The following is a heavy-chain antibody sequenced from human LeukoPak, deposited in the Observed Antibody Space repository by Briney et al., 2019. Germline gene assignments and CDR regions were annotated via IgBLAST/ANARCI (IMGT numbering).Heavy chain of an antibody. D-gene: IGHD6-19*01. CDR3: ARSGYSSGWYWFDP. J-gene: IGHJ5*02. CDR2: IYHSGST. V-gene: IGHV4-4*02. Sequence: SETLSLTCAVSGGSISSSNWWSWVRQPPGKGLEWIGEIYHSGSTNYNPSLKSRVTISVDKSKNQFSLKLSSVTAADTAVYYCARSGYSSGWYWFDPWGQGTLVTVSS. CDR1: GGSISSSNW.